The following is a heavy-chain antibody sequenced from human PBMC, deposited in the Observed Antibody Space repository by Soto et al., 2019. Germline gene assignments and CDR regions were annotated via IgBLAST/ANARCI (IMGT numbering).Heavy chain of an antibody. Sequence: EVQLLESGGALVQPGGSLRLSCAASGFAFSAYAMSWVRQAPGKGLQWVSTITGSGGNTYYADSVKGRFTISRDNSKNTLHLQMSGLRAEDTAAFYCARKWGDDYIYFDLWGRGTLVTVSS. D-gene: IGHD4-4*01. J-gene: IGHJ2*01. V-gene: IGHV3-23*01. CDR3: ARKWGDDYIYFDL. CDR2: ITGSGGNT. CDR1: GFAFSAYA.